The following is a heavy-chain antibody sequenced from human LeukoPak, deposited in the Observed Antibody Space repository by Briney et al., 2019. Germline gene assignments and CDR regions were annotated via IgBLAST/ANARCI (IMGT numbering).Heavy chain of an antibody. D-gene: IGHD1-26*01. Sequence: SETLSLTCAVSSYSISSGYYWGWIRQPPGKGLEWIGSIYHSGSTYYNPSLKSRVTISVDTSKNQFSLKLSSVTAADTAVYYCARLGSYLSAFYIWGQGTMVTVSS. J-gene: IGHJ3*02. CDR1: SYSISSGYY. CDR3: ARLGSYLSAFYI. V-gene: IGHV4-38-2*01. CDR2: IYHSGST.